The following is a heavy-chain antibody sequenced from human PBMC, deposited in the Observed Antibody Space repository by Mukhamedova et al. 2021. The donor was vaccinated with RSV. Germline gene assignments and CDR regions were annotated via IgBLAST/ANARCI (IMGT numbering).Heavy chain of an antibody. D-gene: IGHD4-23*01. V-gene: IGHV4-61*02. CDR2: LHTTGST. CDR3: AREADLGWYHD. Sequence: GKTLEWIGRLHTTGSTDYNPSLESRVTISADTSKNLFSLHLTSVTAADTAVYFCAREADLGWYHDWGQGTLVTVSS. J-gene: IGHJ4*02.